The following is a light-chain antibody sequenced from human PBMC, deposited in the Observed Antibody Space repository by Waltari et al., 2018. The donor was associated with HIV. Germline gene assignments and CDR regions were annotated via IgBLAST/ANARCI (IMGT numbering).Light chain of an antibody. CDR3: QQFHSYPVT. V-gene: IGKV1-13*02. Sequence: AIQLTQSPPSLSASVNDRVTITCRASQDINSALAWYLQKPGKAPKLLIYEVSTLESGVPSRFSGSGFGTDYTLTISSLQSEDFATYFCQQFHSYPVTFGQGTRLEIK. CDR2: EVS. J-gene: IGKJ5*01. CDR1: QDINSA.